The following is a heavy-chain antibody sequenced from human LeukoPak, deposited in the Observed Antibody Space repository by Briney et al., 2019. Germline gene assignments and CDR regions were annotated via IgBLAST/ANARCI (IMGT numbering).Heavy chain of an antibody. CDR1: GGSIRSYY. V-gene: IGHV4-59*01. CDR2: IYYTGST. J-gene: IGHJ4*02. D-gene: IGHD3-10*01. CDR3: ARDRDYYDSGSSYFDY. Sequence: PSETLSLTCTVSGGSIRSYYWSWIRQPPGKGLEWLGYIYYTGSTSYNPSPKSRVTISVDTSKNQFSLKLSSVTAADTAVYYCARDRDYYDSGSSYFDYWGQGTLVTVSS.